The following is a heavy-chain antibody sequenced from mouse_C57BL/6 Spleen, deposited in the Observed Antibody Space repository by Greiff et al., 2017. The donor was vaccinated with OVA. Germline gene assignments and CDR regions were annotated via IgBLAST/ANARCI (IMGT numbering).Heavy chain of an antibody. CDR2: IWSDGST. Sequence: QVQLKESGPGLVAPSQSLSITCTVSGFSLTSYGVHWVRQPPGKGLEWLVVIWSDGSTTYNSALKSRLSISKDNSKSQVFLKMNSLQTDDTAMYYCARHGGYYSNPYFDYWGQGTTLTVSS. J-gene: IGHJ2*01. D-gene: IGHD2-5*01. V-gene: IGHV2-6-1*01. CDR1: GFSLTSYG. CDR3: ARHGGYYSNPYFDY.